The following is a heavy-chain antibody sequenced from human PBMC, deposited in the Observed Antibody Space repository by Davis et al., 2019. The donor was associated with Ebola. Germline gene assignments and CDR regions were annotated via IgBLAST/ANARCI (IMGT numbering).Heavy chain of an antibody. J-gene: IGHJ3*02. CDR2: IHHSGRA. CDR1: GGSITTYF. D-gene: IGHD2-21*01. CDR3: ARDTRPCGGDCYDDTFDM. Sequence: PSETLSLTCTVSGGSITTYFWSWIRQPPGKGLEWVGYIHHSGRANSNPSLKSRVTFSIDTSKSQVSLKLTSVTAADTAVYYCARDTRPCGGDCYDDTFDMWGQGTMVIVSS. V-gene: IGHV4-59*12.